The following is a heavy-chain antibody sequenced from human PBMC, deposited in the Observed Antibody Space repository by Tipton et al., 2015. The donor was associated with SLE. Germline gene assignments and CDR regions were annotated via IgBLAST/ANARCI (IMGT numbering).Heavy chain of an antibody. CDR2: IYYSGST. D-gene: IGHD2-2*01. Sequence: LRLSCTVSGGSISSYYWSWIRQPPGKGLEWIGYIYYSGSTNYNPSLKSRVTILVDTSKNQFSLKLSSVTAADTAVYYCARVGPPVVPASWYFDLWGRGTLVTVSS. CDR1: GGSISSYY. V-gene: IGHV4-59*01. CDR3: ARVGPPVVPASWYFDL. J-gene: IGHJ2*01.